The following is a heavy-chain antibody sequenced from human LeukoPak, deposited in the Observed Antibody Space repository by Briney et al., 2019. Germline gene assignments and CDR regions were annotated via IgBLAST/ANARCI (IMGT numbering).Heavy chain of an antibody. CDR1: GYSFTSYW. CDR2: IDPSDSYT. CDR3: ARRGYYYDSSGYYFYDY. D-gene: IGHD3-22*01. V-gene: IGHV5-10-1*01. Sequence: AGESLKISSKGSGYSFTSYWISWVRQMPGKGLEWMGRIDPSDSYTNYSPSFQGHVTISADKSISTAYLQWSSLKASDTAMYYCARRGYYYDSSGYYFYDYWGQGTLVTVSS. J-gene: IGHJ4*02.